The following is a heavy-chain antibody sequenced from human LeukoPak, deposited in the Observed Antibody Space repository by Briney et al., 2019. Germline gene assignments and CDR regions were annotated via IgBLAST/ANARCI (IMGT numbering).Heavy chain of an antibody. D-gene: IGHD3-3*01. J-gene: IGHJ4*02. CDR1: EFTFSSHT. V-gene: IGHV3-21*01. CDR3: EKDGRIFGAINYFDS. CDR2: ISSSSSYI. Sequence: PGGSLRLSCAASEFTFSSHTMHWVRQAPGTGLEWVSSISSSSSYIYYADSVKGRFTISRDNAKNSVFLEMNSLRVDDTAIYYCEKDGRIFGAINYFDSWGQGTLVTVSS.